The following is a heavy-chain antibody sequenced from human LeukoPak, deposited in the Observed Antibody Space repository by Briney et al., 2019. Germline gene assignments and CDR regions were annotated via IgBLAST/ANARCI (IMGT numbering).Heavy chain of an antibody. Sequence: PSETLSLTCTVSGYSISSGYYWGWIRQPPGKGLEWIGSIYHSGSTYYNPSLKSRVTISVDTSKNQFSLKLSSVTAADTAMYYCARGRRIVVLPGRGYFDLWGRGTLVTVSS. CDR3: ARGRRIVVLPGRGYFDL. D-gene: IGHD4/OR15-4a*01. V-gene: IGHV4-38-2*02. CDR1: GYSISSGYY. CDR2: IYHSGST. J-gene: IGHJ2*01.